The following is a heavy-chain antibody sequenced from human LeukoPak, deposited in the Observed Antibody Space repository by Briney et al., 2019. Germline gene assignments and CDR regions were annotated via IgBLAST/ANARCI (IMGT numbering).Heavy chain of an antibody. CDR1: GFTFSRYD. D-gene: IGHD6-19*01. V-gene: IGHV3-30*04. Sequence: HPRGSLTLACTADGFTFSRYDRDGLGQAPGKGKEWVAVISYDGSNKYYVDSVKGRFTISRDDSMNTLYLQMNSLRPEDTAVYYCARDRGPQFTFHSSGFIEYWGQGTRVTVSS. CDR2: ISYDGSNK. CDR3: ARDRGPQFTFHSSGFIEY. J-gene: IGHJ4*02.